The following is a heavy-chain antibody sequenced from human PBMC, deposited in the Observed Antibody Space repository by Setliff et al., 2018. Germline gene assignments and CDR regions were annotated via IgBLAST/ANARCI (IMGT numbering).Heavy chain of an antibody. CDR1: GYNFTRYG. D-gene: IGHD2-2*01. V-gene: IGHV1-18*01. Sequence: ASVKVSCKASGYNFTRYGINWVRQAPGQGLEWMGWISAYNGYIIYAQKLQGRVTMTTDTSTSTAYMEVRSLRSDDTAVYYCARAPGTVVVPASRSAFDIWGQGTMVTVSS. CDR3: ARAPGTVVVPASRSAFDI. J-gene: IGHJ3*02. CDR2: ISAYNGYI.